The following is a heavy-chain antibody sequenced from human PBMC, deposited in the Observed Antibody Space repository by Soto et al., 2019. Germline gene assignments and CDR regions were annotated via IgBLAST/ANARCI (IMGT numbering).Heavy chain of an antibody. CDR3: ARRYGGNFDY. J-gene: IGHJ4*02. V-gene: IGHV4-59*01. CDR1: GGSISSYY. CDR2: IYYSGST. Sequence: QVQLQESGPGLVKPSETLSLTCTVSGGSISSYYWSWIRQPPGKGLEWIGYIYYSGSTNYNPSLKCRVTISVDTSKNQLSVKLSSVTAADTAVYYCARRYGGNFDYWGQGTLVTVSS. D-gene: IGHD3-16*01.